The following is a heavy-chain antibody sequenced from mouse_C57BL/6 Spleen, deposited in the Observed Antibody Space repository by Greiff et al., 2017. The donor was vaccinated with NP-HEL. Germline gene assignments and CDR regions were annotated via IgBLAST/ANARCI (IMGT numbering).Heavy chain of an antibody. V-gene: IGHV14-2*01. CDR3: ARQLRLHYLDY. CDR2: IDPEDGEN. CDR1: GFNIKDYY. J-gene: IGHJ2*01. D-gene: IGHD3-2*02. Sequence: EVKLQESGAELVKPGASVKLSCTASGFNIKDYYMHWVKQRTEQGLEWIGRIDPEDGENKSAPKFQGKATLPADTSSNTAYLQLSGLTAEDTAVYYCARQLRLHYLDYWGQGTTLTVSS.